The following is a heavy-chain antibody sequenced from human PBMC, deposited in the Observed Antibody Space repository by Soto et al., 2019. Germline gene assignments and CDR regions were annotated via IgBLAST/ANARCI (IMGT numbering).Heavy chain of an antibody. J-gene: IGHJ4*02. V-gene: IGHV1-18*01. CDR2: ISAYNGNT. Sequence: GASVKVSCKASGYTFTSYGISWVRRAPGQGLEWMGWISAYNGNTNYAQKLQGRVTMTTDTSTSTAYMELRSLRSDDTAVYYCASASEKLLIQPKFDYWGQGTLVTVSS. CDR3: ASASEKLLIQPKFDY. D-gene: IGHD5-18*01. CDR1: GYTFTSYG.